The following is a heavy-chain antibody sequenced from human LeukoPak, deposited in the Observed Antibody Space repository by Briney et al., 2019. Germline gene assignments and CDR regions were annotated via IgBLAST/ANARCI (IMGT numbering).Heavy chain of an antibody. CDR2: IYYSGST. Sequence: SETLSLTCTVSGGSISSGGYYWSWICQHPGKGLEWIGYIYYSGSTYYNPSLRSRVTISVDTSKNQFSLKLSSVTAADTAVYYCARGTKRSSSSWYPSTYFDYWGQGTLVTVSS. V-gene: IGHV4-31*03. CDR1: GGSISSGGYY. J-gene: IGHJ4*02. CDR3: ARGTKRSSSSWYPSTYFDY. D-gene: IGHD6-13*01.